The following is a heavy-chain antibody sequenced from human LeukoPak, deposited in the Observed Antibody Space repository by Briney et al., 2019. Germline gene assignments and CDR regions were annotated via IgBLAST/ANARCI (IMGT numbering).Heavy chain of an antibody. CDR1: GYTFTSYY. D-gene: IGHD3-10*01. CDR3: ARVPKSGSGSLEGSWFDP. CDR2: INPSGGST. V-gene: IGHV1-46*01. J-gene: IGHJ5*02. Sequence: GASVKVSCKASGYTFTSYYMHWVRQAPGQGLEWMGIINPSGGSTSYAQKFQGRVTMTRDTSTSTVYMELSSLRSEDTAVYYCARVPKSGSGSLEGSWFDPWGQGTLVTVSS.